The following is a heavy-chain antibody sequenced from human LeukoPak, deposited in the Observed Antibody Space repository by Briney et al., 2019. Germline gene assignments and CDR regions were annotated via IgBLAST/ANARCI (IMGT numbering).Heavy chain of an antibody. Sequence: GGSLRLSCAASGFTLSGNAMSWVRQAPGKGLECVSSISGSGTDTHYADSVTGRFTISRDISKETLYLQMNSLRAEGTAVYYCAGRPGRLDLAPLDYWGQGALVTVSS. CDR1: GFTLSGNA. J-gene: IGHJ4*02. CDR2: ISGSGTDT. V-gene: IGHV3-23*01. D-gene: IGHD3-3*01. CDR3: AGRPGRLDLAPLDY.